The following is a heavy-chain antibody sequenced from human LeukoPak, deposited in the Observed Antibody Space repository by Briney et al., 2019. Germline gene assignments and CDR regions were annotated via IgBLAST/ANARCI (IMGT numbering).Heavy chain of an antibody. CDR2: INPNSGGT. D-gene: IGHD1-26*01. Sequence: ASVKVSCKASGYTFTGYYMHWVRQAPGQGLEWMGWINPNSGGTNYAQKFQGRVTMTRDTSISTAYMGLSRLRSDDTAVYYCARAASRNPLISPHSGSYNFDYWGQGTLVTVSS. CDR1: GYTFTGYY. J-gene: IGHJ4*02. V-gene: IGHV1-2*02. CDR3: ARAASRNPLISPHSGSYNFDY.